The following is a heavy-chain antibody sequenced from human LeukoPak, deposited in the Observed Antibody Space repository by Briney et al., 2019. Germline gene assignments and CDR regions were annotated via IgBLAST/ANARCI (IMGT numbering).Heavy chain of an antibody. CDR2: IKQDGSEK. CDR1: GFTFSSYW. J-gene: IGHJ5*02. Sequence: PGGSLRLSCAASGFTFSSYWMSWVRQAPGKGLEWVANIKQDGSEKYYVDSVKGRFTISRDNAKNSLYLQMNSLRAEDTAVYYCARARDNSGYYWFDPWGQGTLVTVSS. V-gene: IGHV3-7*01. D-gene: IGHD3-22*01. CDR3: ARARDNSGYYWFDP.